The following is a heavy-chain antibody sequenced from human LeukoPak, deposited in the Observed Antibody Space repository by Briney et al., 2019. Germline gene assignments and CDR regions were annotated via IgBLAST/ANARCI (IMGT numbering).Heavy chain of an antibody. J-gene: IGHJ4*02. D-gene: IGHD6-19*01. CDR1: GFTFDDCA. CDR2: ISGSGGST. CDR3: AKGQQWLVPYYFDY. V-gene: IGHV3-23*01. Sequence: PGRSLRLSCAASGFTFDDCAMHWVRQAPGKGLEWVSAISGSGGSTYYADSVKGRFTISRDNSKNTLYLQMNSLRAEDTAVYYCAKGQQWLVPYYFDYWGQGTLVTVSS.